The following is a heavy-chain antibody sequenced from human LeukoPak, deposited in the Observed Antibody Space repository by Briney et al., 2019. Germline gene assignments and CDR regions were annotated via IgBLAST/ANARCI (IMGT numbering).Heavy chain of an antibody. CDR1: GGSISVYY. V-gene: IGHV4-59*01. J-gene: IGHJ4*02. Sequence: SETLSLTCTVSGGSISVYYWSWIRQPPGKGLEWIGYIYNSGSTNYNPSLKSRLTISVDMSKNQFSLKLSSVTAADTAVYYCARDRELGYWGQGTLVTVSS. CDR2: IYNSGST. CDR3: ARDRELGY. D-gene: IGHD3-10*01.